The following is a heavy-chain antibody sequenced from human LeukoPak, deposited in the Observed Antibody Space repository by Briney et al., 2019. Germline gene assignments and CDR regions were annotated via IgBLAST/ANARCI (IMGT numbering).Heavy chain of an antibody. CDR3: AKRYSSGWYIGWFDP. J-gene: IGHJ5*02. CDR2: TRYDGSEK. D-gene: IGHD6-19*01. V-gene: IGHV3-30*02. Sequence: PGGSLRLFCESSGFTFSSNGMHWVRQAPGKGLEWVAFTRYDGSEKYYADSVKGRFTISRDNSKNTLYLQMNSLRVEDTAVYYCAKRYSSGWYIGWFDPWGQGTLVTVSS. CDR1: GFTFSSNG.